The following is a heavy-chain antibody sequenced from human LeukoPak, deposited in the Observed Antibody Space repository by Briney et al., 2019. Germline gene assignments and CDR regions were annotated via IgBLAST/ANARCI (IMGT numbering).Heavy chain of an antibody. V-gene: IGHV4-34*01. CDR1: GGSFSSYY. CDR3: ARLVYDSRGYYFDY. J-gene: IGHJ4*02. CDR2: INHSGST. Sequence: SETLSLTCAVYGGSFSSYYWSWIRQPPGKGLEWIGEINHSGSTNYNPSLRSRVTISIDTSKNQFSLKLRSVTAADTAVYHCARLVYDSRGYYFDYWGQGTLVTVSS. D-gene: IGHD3-22*01.